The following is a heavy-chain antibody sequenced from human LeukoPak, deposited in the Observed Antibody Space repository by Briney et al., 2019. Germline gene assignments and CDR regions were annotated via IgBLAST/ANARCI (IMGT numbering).Heavy chain of an antibody. J-gene: IGHJ4*02. Sequence: ASVEVSCKASGYTFTSYDINWVRQATGQGLEWMGWMNPNSGDTGYAQKFQGRVTMTRNTSISTAYMELSSLRSEDTAVYYCARGPRGSSSSHFDYWGQGTLVTVSS. CDR1: GYTFTSYD. V-gene: IGHV1-8*01. CDR3: ARGPRGSSSSHFDY. D-gene: IGHD6-6*01. CDR2: MNPNSGDT.